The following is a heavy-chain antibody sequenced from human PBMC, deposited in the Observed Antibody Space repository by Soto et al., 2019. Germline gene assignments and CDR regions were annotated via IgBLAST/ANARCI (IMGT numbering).Heavy chain of an antibody. J-gene: IGHJ2*01. CDR2: ISIEKGDT. CDR1: GYSFDTFG. Sequence: QVQVVQSGAEVKKPGASVKVACKASGYSFDTFGMSWVRQAPGQGLEWMGWISIEKGDTNSAQKFLDRVTMTTDTYTSTAYMELRSLTSDDTAVYYCARCYCSVGSCFTCWHFDLWGRGTLVTVSS. D-gene: IGHD2-15*01. V-gene: IGHV1-18*01. CDR3: ARCYCSVGSCFTCWHFDL.